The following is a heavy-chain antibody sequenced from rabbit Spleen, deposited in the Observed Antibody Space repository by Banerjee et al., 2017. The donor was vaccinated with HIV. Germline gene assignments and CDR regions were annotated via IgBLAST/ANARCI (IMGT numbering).Heavy chain of an antibody. CDR1: GFSLSNNYV. D-gene: IGHD8-1*01. CDR2: IYPDNGVT. V-gene: IGHV1S45*01. Sequence: QEQLEESGGGLVKPEGSLTLTCKASGFSLSNNYVMRWVRQAPGKGLEWIASIYPDNGVTYYANWAKGRFTISKTSSTTVTLQMTSLTAADTATYFCARDGTGGSYFALWGPGTLVTVS. CDR3: ARDGTGGSYFAL. J-gene: IGHJ4*01.